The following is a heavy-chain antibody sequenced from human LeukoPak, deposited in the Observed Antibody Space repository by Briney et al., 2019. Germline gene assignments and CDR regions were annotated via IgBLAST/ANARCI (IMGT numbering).Heavy chain of an antibody. V-gene: IGHV4-4*07. D-gene: IGHD4-11*01. CDR2: IYTSGST. CDR1: GGSISSYH. Sequence: KPSETLSLTCIVSGGSISSYHWSWIRQSAGKGLEWIGRIYTSGSTNYNPSLKSRVTMSVDTSKNQFSLRLSSVTAADTAVYYCARVDSHWRGFDYWGQGTLVTVSS. CDR3: ARVDSHWRGFDY. J-gene: IGHJ4*02.